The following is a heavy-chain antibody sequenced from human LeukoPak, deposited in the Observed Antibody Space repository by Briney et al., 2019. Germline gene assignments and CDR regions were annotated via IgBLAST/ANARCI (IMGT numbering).Heavy chain of an antibody. CDR1: GYTFTSYD. CDR3: ARGSSVYYYDSSVDY. D-gene: IGHD3-22*01. V-gene: IGHV1-8*01. J-gene: IGHJ4*02. Sequence: ASVKVSCKASGYTFTSYDINWVRQATGQGLEWMGWMNPNSGNTGYAQKFQGRVTMTRNTSISTAYMELSSLGSEDTAVYYCARGSSVYYYDSSVDYWGQGTLVTVSS. CDR2: MNPNSGNT.